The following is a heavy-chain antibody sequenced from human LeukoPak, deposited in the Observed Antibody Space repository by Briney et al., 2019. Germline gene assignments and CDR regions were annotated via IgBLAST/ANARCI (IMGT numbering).Heavy chain of an antibody. Sequence: PGGSLRLSCAASTFSFSSYSMNWVRQAPGKGLEWVSYISYSGTTTYYADSVKGRFTIARDDAKNSLYLQMNSLRDEDTAVYYCARILGFTLDYWGQGTLVTVSS. CDR3: ARILGFTLDY. J-gene: IGHJ4*02. CDR2: ISYSGTTT. V-gene: IGHV3-48*02. CDR1: TFSFSSYS.